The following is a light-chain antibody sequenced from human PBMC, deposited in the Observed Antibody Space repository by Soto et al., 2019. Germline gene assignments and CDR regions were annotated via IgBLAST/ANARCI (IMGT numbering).Light chain of an antibody. V-gene: IGKV3-11*01. CDR1: QSLSNPY. Sequence: LTQSPGTLSLSPGQTATLSCRASQSLSNPYLAWIQQKPGQPPRLLIYDASNRATGIPARFSGSGSGTDFTLTISSLEPEDFAVYYCQQRSNWPGTFGQGTKVDIK. CDR2: DAS. J-gene: IGKJ1*01. CDR3: QQRSNWPGT.